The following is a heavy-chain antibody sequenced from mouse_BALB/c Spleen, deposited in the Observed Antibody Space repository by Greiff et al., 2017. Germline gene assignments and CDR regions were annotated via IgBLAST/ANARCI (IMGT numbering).Heavy chain of an antibody. V-gene: IGHV3-2*02. CDR1: GYSITSDYA. J-gene: IGHJ4*01. CDR2: ISYSGST. Sequence: EVKLMESGPGLVKPSQSLSLTCTVTGYSITSDYAWNWIRQFPGNKLEWMGYISYSGSTSYNPSLKSRISITRDTSKNQFFLQLNSVTTEDTATYYCARSPTVGDYYAMDYWGQGTSVTVSS. D-gene: IGHD1-1*01. CDR3: ARSPTVGDYYAMDY.